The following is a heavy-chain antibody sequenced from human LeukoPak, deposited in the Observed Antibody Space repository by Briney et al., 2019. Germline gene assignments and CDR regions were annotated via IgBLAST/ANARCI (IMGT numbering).Heavy chain of an antibody. Sequence: SETLSLTCTVSGGSISSGDYYWSWSRQPPGKGLEWSGYIYYSGSTYYNPSLKSRIPISVDTSKNQFSLKLSSVTAADTAVYYCARVPWYYDSTRGFTFDYWGQGTLVTVSS. J-gene: IGHJ4*02. CDR2: IYYSGST. CDR3: ARVPWYYDSTRGFTFDY. V-gene: IGHV4-30-4*02. D-gene: IGHD3-22*01. CDR1: GGSISSGDYY.